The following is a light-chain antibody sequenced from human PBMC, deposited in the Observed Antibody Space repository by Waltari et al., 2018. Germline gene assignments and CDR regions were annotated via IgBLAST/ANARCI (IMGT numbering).Light chain of an antibody. Sequence: EIVLTQSPATLSLSPGETATLPCRASQSVGTYLAWYQQKPGQAPRLLIYDASNRATGIPDRFRGSGSGTDFTLTISSLEPEDFALYYCQQRSSWTPHTFGQGARLEIK. CDR2: DAS. V-gene: IGKV3-11*01. CDR1: QSVGTY. J-gene: IGKJ2*01. CDR3: QQRSSWTPHT.